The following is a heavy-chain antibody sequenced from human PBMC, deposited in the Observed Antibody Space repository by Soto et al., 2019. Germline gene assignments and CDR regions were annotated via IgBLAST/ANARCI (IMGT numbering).Heavy chain of an antibody. CDR2: ISWNSVSI. J-gene: IGHJ6*02. Sequence: GGSLRLSCAASGFTYSTYTMHWVRLAPGKGLEWVSGISWNSVSIAYADSVKGRFTISRDNAKSSLYLQMNSLRAEDTAVYYCATYYGSGSYFPDHYYYGMDVWGQGTTVTVSS. CDR3: ATYYGSGSYFPDHYYYGMDV. D-gene: IGHD3-10*01. CDR1: GFTYSTYT. V-gene: IGHV3-48*04.